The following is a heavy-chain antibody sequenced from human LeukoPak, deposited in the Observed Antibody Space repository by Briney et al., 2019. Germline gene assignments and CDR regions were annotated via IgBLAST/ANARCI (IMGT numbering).Heavy chain of an antibody. V-gene: IGHV3-21*04. CDR1: GFTFSSYS. D-gene: IGHD2-2*01. J-gene: IGHJ4*02. Sequence: AGGSLRLSCAASGFTFSSYSMNWVRQAPGKGLEWVSSISSSSSYIYYADSVKGRFTISRDNAKNTLYLQMNSLRAEDTAVYYCVVVVPAATYLFDYWGQGTLVTVSS. CDR3: VVVVPAATYLFDY. CDR2: ISSSSSYI.